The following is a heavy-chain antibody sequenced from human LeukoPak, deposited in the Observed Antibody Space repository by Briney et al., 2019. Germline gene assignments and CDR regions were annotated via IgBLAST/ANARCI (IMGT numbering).Heavy chain of an antibody. V-gene: IGHV1-2*02. Sequence: GASVKVSCKASGYTFSGYYMHWVRQAPGQGLEWMGWINPKSGGTNEAQKFQGRVTMTEDTSTDAAYMELSSLRSEDTAVYYCATVAIYGSYEGFDYWGQGTLVTVSS. CDR1: GYTFSGYY. CDR3: ATVAIYGSYEGFDY. CDR2: INPKSGGT. D-gene: IGHD1-26*01. J-gene: IGHJ4*02.